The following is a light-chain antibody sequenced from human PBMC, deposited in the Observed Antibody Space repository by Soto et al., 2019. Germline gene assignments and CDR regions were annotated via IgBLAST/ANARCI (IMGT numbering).Light chain of an antibody. Sequence: QSVLTQPPSVSEAPGQRGTISCTGSSSNIGASYEAHLYQQVPGTAPKLLIYENNNRPSGVPDRFSGSKSGTTASLAITGLQAEDEAEYYCQSYESSLSGYVFGTGTKLTVL. J-gene: IGLJ1*01. CDR1: SSNIGASYE. CDR2: ENN. V-gene: IGLV1-40*01. CDR3: QSYESSLSGYV.